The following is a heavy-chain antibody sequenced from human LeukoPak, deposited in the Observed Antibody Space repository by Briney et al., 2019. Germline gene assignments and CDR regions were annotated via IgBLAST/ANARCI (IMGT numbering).Heavy chain of an antibody. J-gene: IGHJ4*02. D-gene: IGHD6-19*01. V-gene: IGHV1-69*13. CDR2: IIPIFGTA. Sequence: SVKVSCKASRGTFSSYAISWVRQAPGQGLEWMGGIIPIFGTANYAQKFQGRVTITADESTSTAYMELSSLRSEDTAVYYCARMEDSSGWSFLAWYWGQGTLVTVSS. CDR1: RGTFSSYA. CDR3: ARMEDSSGWSFLAWY.